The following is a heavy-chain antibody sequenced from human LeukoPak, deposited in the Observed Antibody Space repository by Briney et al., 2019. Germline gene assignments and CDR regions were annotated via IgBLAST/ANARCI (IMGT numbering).Heavy chain of an antibody. Sequence: RTGGSLRLSCAASGFTFSSYAMSWVRQAPGKGLEWVSAISGSGGSTYYADSVKGRFTISRDNSKNTLYLQMNSLRAEDTAVYYCARDGVGYNWFDYWGQGTLVTVSS. CDR2: ISGSGGST. V-gene: IGHV3-23*01. CDR1: GFTFSSYA. D-gene: IGHD5-24*01. J-gene: IGHJ4*02. CDR3: ARDGVGYNWFDY.